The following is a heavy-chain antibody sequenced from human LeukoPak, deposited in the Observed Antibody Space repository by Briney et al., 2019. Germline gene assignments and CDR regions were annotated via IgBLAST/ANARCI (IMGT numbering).Heavy chain of an antibody. D-gene: IGHD3-10*01. CDR2: ICYSGSNK. J-gene: IGHJ4*02. V-gene: IGHV3-33*01. Sequence: GGSLRLSCAASGFTFSSYGMNWVRQAPGKGLEWVAVICYSGSNKYYADSVKGRFTISRDNSKNTLYLQMNSLRAEDTAVYYWARVWFGESRPGYWGQGTLVTFSS. CDR3: ARVWFGESRPGY. CDR1: GFTFSSYG.